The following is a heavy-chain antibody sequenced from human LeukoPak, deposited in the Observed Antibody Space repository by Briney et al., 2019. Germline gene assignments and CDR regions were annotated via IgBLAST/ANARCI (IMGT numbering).Heavy chain of an antibody. CDR3: ARVASA. CDR2: ISSSSDTI. J-gene: IGHJ5*02. Sequence: PGGSLRLSCAASGFTFSSYSMNWVRQAPGQGLEWISYISSSSDTIYYADSVKGRFTISRDNAKNSLYLQMNYLRDEDTAVYYCARVASAWGQGTLVTVFS. CDR1: GFTFSSYS. V-gene: IGHV3-48*02.